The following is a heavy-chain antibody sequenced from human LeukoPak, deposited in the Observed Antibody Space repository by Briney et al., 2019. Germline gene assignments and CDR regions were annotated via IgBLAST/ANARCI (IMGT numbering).Heavy chain of an antibody. CDR3: AGGRYDFWSGPREGAFDI. Sequence: SSVKVSCKASGGTFSSYAISWVRQAPGQGLEWMGRIIPIFGTANYAQKFQGRVTITTDESTSTAYMELSSLRSEDTAVYYCAGGRYDFWSGPREGAFDIWGQGTMVTVSS. CDR1: GGTFSSYA. CDR2: IIPIFGTA. V-gene: IGHV1-69*05. J-gene: IGHJ3*02. D-gene: IGHD3-3*01.